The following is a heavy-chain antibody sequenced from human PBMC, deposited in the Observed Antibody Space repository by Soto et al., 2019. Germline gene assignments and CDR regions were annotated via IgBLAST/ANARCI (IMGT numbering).Heavy chain of an antibody. CDR1: GFTFSNSI. V-gene: IGHV1-69*06. Sequence: QVQLVQSGAEVRKPGSSVKVSCKASGFTFSNSIIAWVRQAPGQGLEWMGGINPIFGTSNYAQKFQGRVTITADKSTNTASMELSRLRSEDTAVYYCARDSSNGHIGDYDYLGMDVWGQGTTVTVSS. J-gene: IGHJ6*02. CDR2: INPIFGTS. CDR3: ARDSSNGHIGDYDYLGMDV. D-gene: IGHD2-21*01.